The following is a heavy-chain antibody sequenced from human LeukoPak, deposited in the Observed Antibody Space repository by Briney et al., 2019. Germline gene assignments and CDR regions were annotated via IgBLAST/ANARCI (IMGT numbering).Heavy chain of an antibody. V-gene: IGHV1-69*01. J-gene: IGHJ3*02. D-gene: IGHD2-8*02. Sequence: SVKVSCKASGGTFSSYANSWVRQAPGQGLEWMGGIIPIFGTANYAQKFQGRVTITADESTSTAYMELSSLRSEDTAVYYCARDRPLGVGEYGDAFDIWGQGTMVTVSS. CDR1: GGTFSSYA. CDR3: ARDRPLGVGEYGDAFDI. CDR2: IIPIFGTA.